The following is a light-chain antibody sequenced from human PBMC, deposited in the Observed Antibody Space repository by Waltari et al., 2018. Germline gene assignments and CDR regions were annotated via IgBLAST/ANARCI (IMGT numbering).Light chain of an antibody. J-gene: IGLJ3*02. CDR1: SSEGGGYNS. V-gene: IGLV2-11*02. CDR2: DVS. CDR3: CSYAGSYPWV. Sequence: QSALTQPRSVSGSPGQSVTISCTGTSSEGGGYNSVVGYPQHPGKAPNLRIDDVSKRPSGVAERFSGSKSGNTASLTISGLQAEDEADYYCCSYAGSYPWVFGGGTKLTVL.